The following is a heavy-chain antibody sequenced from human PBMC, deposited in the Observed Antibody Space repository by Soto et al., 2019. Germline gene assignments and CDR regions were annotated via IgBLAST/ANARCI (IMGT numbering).Heavy chain of an antibody. CDR3: GRSSPHSGYYAPCDY. V-gene: IGHV4-59*01. Sequence: SQTLSLTCTVSGGSISSYYLSWIRQPPGKGLEWIGYIYYSGSTNYNPSLKSRVTISVDTSKNQFSLKLSSVTAADTAVYYCGRSSPHSGYYAPCDYWGQGTLVTSPQ. CDR1: GGSISSYY. CDR2: IYYSGST. J-gene: IGHJ4*02. D-gene: IGHD3-22*01.